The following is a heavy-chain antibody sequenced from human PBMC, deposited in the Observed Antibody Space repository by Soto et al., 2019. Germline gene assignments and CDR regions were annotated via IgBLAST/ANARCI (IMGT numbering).Heavy chain of an antibody. D-gene: IGHD2-8*01. Sequence: QVQLVQSGAEVKKPGASVKVSCKASGYTFTSYDINWVRQATGQGLEWMGWMNPNSGNTGYAQKFQGRVTMTRNTSISTADMELSSLRSEDTAVYYCARGFFRYCTNGVCYTERGWFDPWGQGTLVTVSS. CDR1: GYTFTSYD. J-gene: IGHJ5*02. CDR3: ARGFFRYCTNGVCYTERGWFDP. CDR2: MNPNSGNT. V-gene: IGHV1-8*01.